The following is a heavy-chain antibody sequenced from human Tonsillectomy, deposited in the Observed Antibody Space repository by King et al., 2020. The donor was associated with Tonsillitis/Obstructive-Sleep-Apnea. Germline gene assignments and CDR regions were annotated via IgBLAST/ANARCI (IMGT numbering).Heavy chain of an antibody. J-gene: IGHJ6*03. D-gene: IGHD2-15*01. CDR2: ISSSSSYI. CDR1: GFTFSSYS. V-gene: IGHV3-21*01. Sequence: VQLVESGGGLVKPGGSLRLSCAASGFTFSSYSMNWVRQAPGKGLEWVSSISSSSSYIYYADSVKGRFTISRDNAKNSLYLQMNSLRAEDTAVYYCASGGYCSGGSCYSYYYYYMDVWGKGTTVTVSS. CDR3: ASGGYCSGGSCYSYYYYYMDV.